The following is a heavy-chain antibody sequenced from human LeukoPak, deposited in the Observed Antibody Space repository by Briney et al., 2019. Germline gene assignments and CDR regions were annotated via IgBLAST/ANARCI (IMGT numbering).Heavy chain of an antibody. D-gene: IGHD2-2*01. CDR3: ARGYCSSTSCPHFDY. J-gene: IGHJ4*02. Sequence: GGSLRLSCAASGFTVSSNYMSWVRQAPGKGLEWVSVTYSGGSTYYADSVKGRFTISRDNSKNTLYLQMNSLRAEDTAVYYCARGYCSSTSCPHFDYWGQGTLVTVSS. CDR1: GFTVSSNY. V-gene: IGHV3-53*01. CDR2: TYSGGST.